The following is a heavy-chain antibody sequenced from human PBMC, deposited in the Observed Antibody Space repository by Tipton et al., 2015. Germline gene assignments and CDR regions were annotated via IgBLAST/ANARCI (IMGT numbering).Heavy chain of an antibody. D-gene: IGHD4-23*01. CDR3: ARARGRHGGLFDS. V-gene: IGHV4-38-2*02. CDR2: MHESGGA. J-gene: IGHJ4*02. CDR1: GYFISSGHY. Sequence: TLSLTCSVSGYFISSGHYWGWIRQIPGKGLEWIASMHESGGAYYNPTLASRVTLSVDTSKTQFPLKMRSVTATDTAVYYCARARGRHGGLFDSWGQGILVTVSS.